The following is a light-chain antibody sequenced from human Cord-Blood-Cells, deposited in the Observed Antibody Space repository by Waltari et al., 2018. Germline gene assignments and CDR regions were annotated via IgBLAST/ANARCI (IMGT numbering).Light chain of an antibody. Sequence: DIQMTPSPSSLSASVGDRVTITCRASQSISSYLNWYQQKPGKAPELLIYAASSLQSGVPSRFSGSGSGTDFNHTSSSLQPEDFATYDCQQSYSTTWTFGQGTKVEIK. V-gene: IGKV1-39*01. CDR3: QQSYSTTWT. J-gene: IGKJ1*01. CDR2: AAS. CDR1: QSISSY.